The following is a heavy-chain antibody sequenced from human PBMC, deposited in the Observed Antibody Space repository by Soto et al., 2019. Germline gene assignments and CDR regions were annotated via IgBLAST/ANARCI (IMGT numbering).Heavy chain of an antibody. J-gene: IGHJ4*02. CDR1: GASITGSFF. V-gene: IGHV4-4*07. CDR2: FSLSGTT. CDR3: ARGMAPPGAPAWYYFDS. D-gene: IGHD6-13*01. Sequence: SETLSLTCTVSGASITGSFFWSWIRQPAGKGLEWIGRFSLSGTTNYNPSLRSRVTMSADVSKNQFSLRLTSVTAADTALYYCARGMAPPGAPAWYYFDSWGQGTLVTVSS.